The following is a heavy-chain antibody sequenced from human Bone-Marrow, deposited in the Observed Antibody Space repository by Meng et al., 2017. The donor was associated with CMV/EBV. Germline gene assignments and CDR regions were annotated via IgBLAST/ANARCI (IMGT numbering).Heavy chain of an antibody. J-gene: IGHJ5*02. V-gene: IGHV3-53*01. CDR2: IYIGGST. CDR3: ARVGYCSSTSCSS. Sequence: SLTIPCAASGFTFDDYGMSWVRQVPGKGLEWVSVIYIGGSTYYADSVKGRFTISRDNSKNTLYLQTNSLRAEDTAVYYCARVGYCSSTSCSSWGQGTRVTVSS. CDR1: GFTFDDYG. D-gene: IGHD2-2*01.